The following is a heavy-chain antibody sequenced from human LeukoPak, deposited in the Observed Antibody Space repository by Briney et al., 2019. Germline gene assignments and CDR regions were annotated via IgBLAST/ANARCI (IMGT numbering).Heavy chain of an antibody. CDR2: INPNSGGT. D-gene: IGHD6-13*01. Sequence: GASVKVSCKASGYTFTGSYIHWVRQAPGQGLEWMGWINPNSGGTNYAQKFQGRVTMTRDTSISTAYMELSRLRSDDTAVYYCARDRSSSPDYWGQGTLVTVSS. CDR1: GYTFTGSY. CDR3: ARDRSSSPDY. J-gene: IGHJ4*02. V-gene: IGHV1-2*02.